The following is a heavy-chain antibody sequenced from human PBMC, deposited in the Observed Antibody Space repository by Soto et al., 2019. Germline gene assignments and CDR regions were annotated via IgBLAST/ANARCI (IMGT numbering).Heavy chain of an antibody. CDR1: GFTFSNAW. J-gene: IGHJ5*02. CDR3: TTLDA. Sequence: GGSLRLSCAASGFTFSNAWMYWVRQAPGKGLEWVGRIKANTDGGTADYAAPVKGRFTISRDDSENMLYLQMSSLKTEDTGVYYCTTLDAWDQGTLVTVSS. V-gene: IGHV3-15*07. CDR2: IKANTDGGTA.